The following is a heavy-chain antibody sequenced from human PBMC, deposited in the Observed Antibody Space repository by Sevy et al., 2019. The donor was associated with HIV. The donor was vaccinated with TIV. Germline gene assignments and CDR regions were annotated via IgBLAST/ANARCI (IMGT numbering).Heavy chain of an antibody. CDR3: AKDFTGYNGMDV. D-gene: IGHD3-9*01. J-gene: IGHJ6*02. Sequence: GGSLRLSFVVSGFTFTTSGMHWVRHAPGKGPAGVAVLSYHGRDKFYADSVKGRFTISRDNSDNILYLHMNSLRSEDTAVYYCAKDFTGYNGMDVWGQGTMVTVSS. CDR1: GFTFTTSG. V-gene: IGHV3-30*18. CDR2: LSYHGRDK.